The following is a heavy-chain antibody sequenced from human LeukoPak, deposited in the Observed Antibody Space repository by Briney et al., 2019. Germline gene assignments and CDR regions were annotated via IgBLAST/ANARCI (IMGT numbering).Heavy chain of an antibody. CDR2: IYYSGST. CDR3: ARIPKNIAAAGNPKGVFDY. V-gene: IGHV4-39*01. Sequence: PSETLSLTCTVSGGSISSSSYYWGWIRQPRGKGLECIVSIYYSGSTYYNPTLKSRVTISVDTSKNQFSLKLSSVTAADTAVYYCARIPKNIAAAGNPKGVFDYWGQGTLVTVSS. D-gene: IGHD6-13*01. CDR1: GGSISSSSYY. J-gene: IGHJ4*02.